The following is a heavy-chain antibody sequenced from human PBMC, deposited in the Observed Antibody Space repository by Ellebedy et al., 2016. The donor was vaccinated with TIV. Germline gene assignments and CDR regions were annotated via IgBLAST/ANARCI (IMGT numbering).Heavy chain of an antibody. Sequence: GGSLRLXCAASGFTFNNYAMSWVRQAPGKGLEWVLTISGSGGTTYSADSVKGRFTISRDNSKNTLYLQMNSLRAEDTAVYYCAKDRGYSSSWYMGDDAFDIWGQGTMVTVSS. CDR3: AKDRGYSSSWYMGDDAFDI. V-gene: IGHV3-23*01. CDR1: GFTFNNYA. D-gene: IGHD6-13*01. J-gene: IGHJ3*02. CDR2: ISGSGGTT.